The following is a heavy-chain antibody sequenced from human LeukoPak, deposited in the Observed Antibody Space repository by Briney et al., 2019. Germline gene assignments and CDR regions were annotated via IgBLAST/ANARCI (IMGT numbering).Heavy chain of an antibody. V-gene: IGHV3-9*01. Sequence: GRSLRLSCAASGFTFDDYAMHWVRQAPGKGLEWVSGISWNSGSIGYADSVKGRFTISRDNAKNSLYLQMNSLRAEDTAVYYCAELGITMIGGIWGKGTTVTISS. CDR2: ISWNSGSI. D-gene: IGHD3-10*02. J-gene: IGHJ6*04. CDR1: GFTFDDYA. CDR3: AELGITMIGGI.